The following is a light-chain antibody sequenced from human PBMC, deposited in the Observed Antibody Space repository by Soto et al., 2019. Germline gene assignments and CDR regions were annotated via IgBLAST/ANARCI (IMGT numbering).Light chain of an antibody. CDR1: QSISSY. Sequence: DIQMTQSPFSLSASVGDRVTITCRASQSISSYLNWYQQKPGKPPKLLIYAAVSLQSGIPSRFSAYGSGTDFTLTISSLQPEDVATYYCQKYDSAPWTFAQGTKVDIK. CDR3: QKYDSAPWT. V-gene: IGKV1-39*01. J-gene: IGKJ1*01. CDR2: AAV.